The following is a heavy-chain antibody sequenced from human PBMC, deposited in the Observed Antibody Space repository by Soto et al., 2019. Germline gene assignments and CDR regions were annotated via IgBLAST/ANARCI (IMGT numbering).Heavy chain of an antibody. CDR1: GFTFSSYA. CDR3: AKSVEVVVAATPVDY. V-gene: IGHV3-23*01. J-gene: IGHJ4*02. CDR2: ISGSGGST. Sequence: GGSLRLSCAASGFTFSSYAMSWVRQAPGKGLEWVSAISGSGGSTYYADSVKGRFTISRDNSKNTLYLQMNILRAEDTAVYYCAKSVEVVVAATPVDYWGQGTLVTVSS. D-gene: IGHD2-15*01.